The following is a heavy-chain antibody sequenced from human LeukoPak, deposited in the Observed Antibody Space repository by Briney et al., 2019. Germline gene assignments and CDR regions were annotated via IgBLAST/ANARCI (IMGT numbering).Heavy chain of an antibody. CDR3: ARDATLGSGSYAFDY. V-gene: IGHV3-23*01. CDR2: ISGSGGST. J-gene: IGHJ4*02. D-gene: IGHD3-10*01. Sequence: GGSLRLSCAASGFTFSSYAMSWVRQAPGKGLEWVSAISGSGGSTYYADSVKGRFTISRDNSKNTLYLQMNSLRAEDTAVYYCARDATLGSGSYAFDYWGQGTLVTVSS. CDR1: GFTFSSYA.